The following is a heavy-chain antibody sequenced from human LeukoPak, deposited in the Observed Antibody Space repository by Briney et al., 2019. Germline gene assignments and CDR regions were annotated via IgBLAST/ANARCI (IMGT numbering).Heavy chain of an antibody. Sequence: SGTLSLTCTVSGGSISSYYWSWIRQPAGKGLEWIGRIYTSGSTNYNPSLKSRVTMSVDTSKNQFSLKLSSVTAADTAVYYCARVAHCSSTSCYTVDYWGQGTLVTVSS. D-gene: IGHD2-2*02. CDR2: IYTSGST. J-gene: IGHJ4*02. CDR1: GGSISSYY. CDR3: ARVAHCSSTSCYTVDY. V-gene: IGHV4-4*07.